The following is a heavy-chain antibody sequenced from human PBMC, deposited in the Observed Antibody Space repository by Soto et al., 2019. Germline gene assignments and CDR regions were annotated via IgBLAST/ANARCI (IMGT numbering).Heavy chain of an antibody. CDR3: ARDPVDRGSYLRAFDI. CDR2: IYYSGST. CDR1: GGSISSGGYY. J-gene: IGHJ3*02. D-gene: IGHD1-26*01. Sequence: QVQLQESGPGLVKPSQTLSLTCTVSGGSISSGGYYWSWIRQHPGKGLERMGYIYYSGSTYYNPSLKSRVTISVDTSKNQFSLKLSSVTAADTAVYYCARDPVDRGSYLRAFDIWGQGTMVTVSA. V-gene: IGHV4-31*03.